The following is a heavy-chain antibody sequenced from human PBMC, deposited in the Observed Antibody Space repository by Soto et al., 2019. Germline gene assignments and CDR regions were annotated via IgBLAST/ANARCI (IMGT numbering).Heavy chain of an antibody. CDR3: ANDLLYSSGWLYWFDP. Sequence: EVQLLESGGGLVQPGGSLRLSCAASGFTFSSYAMSWVRQAPGKGLEWVSDISGSGGSTYYADSLKGRFTISRDNYKNTLYLQMNILRAEDTDVYYCANDLLYSSGWLYWFDPWGQGSRVTVSS. CDR2: ISGSGGST. V-gene: IGHV3-23*01. J-gene: IGHJ5*02. CDR1: GFTFSSYA. D-gene: IGHD6-19*01.